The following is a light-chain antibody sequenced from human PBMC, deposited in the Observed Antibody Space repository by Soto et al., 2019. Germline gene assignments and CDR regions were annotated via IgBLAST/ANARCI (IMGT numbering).Light chain of an antibody. J-gene: IGLJ2*01. Sequence: NFMLTQPHSVSASPGKTVTISCTGSSGSIVSNYVQWYQQRPGSAPTTVIYEDNQRPSGVPDRFSGSIDSSSNSASLTISGLKTEDEADYYCQSYDSSNQGVVFGGGTKLTVL. CDR3: QSYDSSNQGVV. CDR1: SGSIVSNY. V-gene: IGLV6-57*02. CDR2: EDN.